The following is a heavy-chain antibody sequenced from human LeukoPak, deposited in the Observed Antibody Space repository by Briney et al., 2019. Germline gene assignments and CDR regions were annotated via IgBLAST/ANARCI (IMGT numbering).Heavy chain of an antibody. Sequence: GGSLRLSCAASGFTFSSYSMNWVRQAPGKGLEWVSYISSSSSTIYYADSVKGRFTISRDNAKNSLYLQMNSLRAEDTAVYYCAIDRGEYYFDYWGQGTLVTVSS. V-gene: IGHV3-48*01. CDR3: AIDRGEYYFDY. J-gene: IGHJ4*02. D-gene: IGHD2-21*01. CDR1: GFTFSSYS. CDR2: ISSSSSTI.